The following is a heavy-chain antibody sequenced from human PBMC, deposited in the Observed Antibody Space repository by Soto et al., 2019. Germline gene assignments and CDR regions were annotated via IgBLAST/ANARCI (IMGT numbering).Heavy chain of an antibody. Sequence: SETLSLTCTVSGGSISSYYWSWIRQPPGKGLEWIGYIYYSGSTNYNPSLKSRVTISVDTSKNQFSLKLSSVTAADTAVYYCARGSSGWYLSDKPYYYGMDVWGQGPTVTVSS. CDR3: ARGSSGWYLSDKPYYYGMDV. J-gene: IGHJ6*02. V-gene: IGHV4-59*01. D-gene: IGHD6-19*01. CDR2: IYYSGST. CDR1: GGSISSYY.